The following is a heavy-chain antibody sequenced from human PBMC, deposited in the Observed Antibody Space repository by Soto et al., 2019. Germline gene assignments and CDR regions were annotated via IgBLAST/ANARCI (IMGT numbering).Heavy chain of an antibody. D-gene: IGHD6-6*01. Sequence: GASVKVSCKASGYTFTSYGISWVRQAPGQGLEWMGWISAYNGNTNYAQKLQGRVTMTTDTSTSTAYMELRSLRSDDTAVYYCARDVAARLANWFDPWGQGTLVTVSS. CDR3: ARDVAARLANWFDP. V-gene: IGHV1-18*01. CDR2: ISAYNGNT. J-gene: IGHJ5*02. CDR1: GYTFTSYG.